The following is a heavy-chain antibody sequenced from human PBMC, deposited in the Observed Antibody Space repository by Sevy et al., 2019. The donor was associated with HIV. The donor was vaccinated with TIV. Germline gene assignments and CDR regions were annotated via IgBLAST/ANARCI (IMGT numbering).Heavy chain of an antibody. D-gene: IGHD3-10*01. Sequence: SETLSLTCAVYGGSFSGYYWSWIRQPPGKGLEWIGEINHTGSTNYNPSLKSRVTISVDTSKNQFSLKLSSVTAADTAVYYCARVRFTYYFDYMDVWGKGTTVTVSS. CDR1: GGSFSGYY. CDR2: INHTGST. CDR3: ARVRFTYYFDYMDV. V-gene: IGHV4-34*01. J-gene: IGHJ6*03.